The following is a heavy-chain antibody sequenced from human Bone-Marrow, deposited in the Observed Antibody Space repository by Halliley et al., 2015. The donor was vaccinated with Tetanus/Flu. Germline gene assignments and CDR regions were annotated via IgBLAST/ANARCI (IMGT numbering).Heavy chain of an antibody. D-gene: IGHD3-16*01. CDR3: ARGSTIGEVGFDY. CDR2: IYHSGRT. Sequence: TLSLTCAVSGGSISSGGYSWSWIRQPPGQGLEWIGYIYHSGRTYYNPSLKSRVTISVDRSKNQFSLKLGSVTAADTAVYYCARGSTIGEVGFDYWGQGTLVTVSS. V-gene: IGHV4-30-2*01. CDR1: GGSISSGGYS. J-gene: IGHJ4*02.